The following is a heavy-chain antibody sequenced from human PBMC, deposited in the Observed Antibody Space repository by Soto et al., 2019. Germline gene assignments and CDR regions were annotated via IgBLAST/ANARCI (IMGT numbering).Heavy chain of an antibody. CDR2: ISSSSSYI. Sequence: GGSLRLSCAASGFTFSSYSMNWVRQAPGKGLEWVSSISSSSSYIYYADSVKGRFTISRDNAKNSLYLQMNSLRAEDTAVYYCARYIMITFGGVIVIPDPIDYWGQGTLVTVSS. V-gene: IGHV3-21*01. J-gene: IGHJ4*02. CDR3: ARYIMITFGGVIVIPDPIDY. CDR1: GFTFSSYS. D-gene: IGHD3-16*02.